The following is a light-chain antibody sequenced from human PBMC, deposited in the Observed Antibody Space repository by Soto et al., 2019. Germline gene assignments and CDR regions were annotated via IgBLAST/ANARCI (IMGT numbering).Light chain of an antibody. CDR2: GAS. V-gene: IGKV3-20*01. Sequence: EIVLTQSPDTLYLSPGEGATLSCRASQRVNSSYLAWYQQKPGQAPRLLISGASDRATGVPARVSGSGSGTDFTLTIRRLEPEDFAVYYCQQYVNSPATFGQGTKLQIK. J-gene: IGKJ2*01. CDR1: QRVNSSY. CDR3: QQYVNSPAT.